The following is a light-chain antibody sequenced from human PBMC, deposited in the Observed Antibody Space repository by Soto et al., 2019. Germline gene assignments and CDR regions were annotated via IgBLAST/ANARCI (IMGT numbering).Light chain of an antibody. CDR2: QAS. J-gene: IGKJ1*01. CDR3: QHHRA. CDR1: QSISSW. V-gene: IGKV1-5*03. Sequence: IQITQSPSTLSASVGDRVTITCRASQSISSWLAWYQQKPGKAPKLLIYQASYLESGVPSKFSGRGSGTDFTHTISRQRPDYFCAYYCQHHRAFGRGTNVEIK.